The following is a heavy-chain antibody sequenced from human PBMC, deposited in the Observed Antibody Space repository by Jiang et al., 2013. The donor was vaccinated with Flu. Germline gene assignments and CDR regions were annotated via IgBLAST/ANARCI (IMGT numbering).Heavy chain of an antibody. V-gene: IGHV7-4-1*01. D-gene: IGHD3-22*01. CDR1: GYTFTSYA. CDR3: AGSNYYDSSGSTGNVPYYYYYYGMDV. J-gene: IGHJ6*02. CDR2: INTNTGNP. Sequence: QSGSELKKPGASVKVSCKASGYTFTSYAMNWVRQAPGQGLEWMGWINTNTGNPTYAQGFTGRFVFSLDTSVSTAYLQICSLKAEDTAVYYCAGSNYYDSSGSTGNVPYYYYYYGMDVWGQGTTVTVSS.